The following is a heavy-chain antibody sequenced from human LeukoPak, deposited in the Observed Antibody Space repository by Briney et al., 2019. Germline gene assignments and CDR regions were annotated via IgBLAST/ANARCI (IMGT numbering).Heavy chain of an antibody. CDR1: GFTFSSYS. D-gene: IGHD2-2*01. CDR3: ARGNHVVPAALSGGFDY. V-gene: IGHV3-21*01. CDR2: ISSSSSYI. J-gene: IGHJ4*02. Sequence: GGSLRLSCAASGFTFSSYSMNWVRQAPGKGLEWVSFISSSSSYIYYADSVKGRFTISRDNAKNSLYLQMNSLRAEDTAVYYCARGNHVVPAALSGGFDYWGQGTLVTVSS.